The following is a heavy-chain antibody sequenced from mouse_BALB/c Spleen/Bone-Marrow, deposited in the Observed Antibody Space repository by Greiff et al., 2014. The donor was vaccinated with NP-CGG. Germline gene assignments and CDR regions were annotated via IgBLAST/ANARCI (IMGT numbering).Heavy chain of an antibody. CDR1: GYTFSNYW. CDR2: ILPGSGTA. Sequence: QVQLKESGAELMKPGASVKISCKATGYTFSNYWIDWVKQRPGHGLEWIGEILPGSGTANYNEKFKGKATFTADTSSNTAYMQLSSLTSEDSALYYCARASLVPYYFDLWGQGTTLTVSS. J-gene: IGHJ2*01. CDR3: ARASLVPYYFDL. D-gene: IGHD6-2*01. V-gene: IGHV1-9*01.